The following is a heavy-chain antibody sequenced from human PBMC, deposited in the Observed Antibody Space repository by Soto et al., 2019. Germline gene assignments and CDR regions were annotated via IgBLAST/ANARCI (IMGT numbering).Heavy chain of an antibody. CDR2: IYRGGVT. D-gene: IGHD1-1*01. J-gene: IGHJ5*02. CDR1: GYSISSGLY. Sequence: SETLSLTCAVSGYSISSGLYWGWIRQPPGKGLEWIGTIYRGGVTYYNPSLKSRVTISIDTSKNHFSLRLSSVTATDTAVYFCAIGNPDWFDPWGQGTLVTVSS. CDR3: AIGNPDWFDP. V-gene: IGHV4-38-2*01.